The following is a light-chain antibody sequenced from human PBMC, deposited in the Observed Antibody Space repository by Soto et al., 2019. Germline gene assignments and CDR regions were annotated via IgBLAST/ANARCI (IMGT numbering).Light chain of an antibody. CDR3: QQYYDWAWT. V-gene: IGKV3-15*01. CDR1: QSVGSD. Sequence: VRPQRPGSLSAALGAGATLAGGASQSVGSDLAGYQRKPGKAPRLLIYGAYNRATGITSRFSGSGSGTEFTLTISRLQSEDFAVYYCQQYYDWAWTFGQGTKVDIK. J-gene: IGKJ1*01. CDR2: GAY.